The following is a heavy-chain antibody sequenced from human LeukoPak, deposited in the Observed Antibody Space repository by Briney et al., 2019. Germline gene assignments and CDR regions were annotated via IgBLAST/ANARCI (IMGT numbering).Heavy chain of an antibody. CDR3: ARESLNGLEDY. J-gene: IGHJ4*02. Sequence: GASVKVSCKASGYTFTSYGINWVRQAPGQGFEWMGWISAYNGNTNYAQKLQGRVTMTTDTSTSTAYMELRSLRSDDTAVYYCARESLNGLEDYWGQGTLVTVSS. D-gene: IGHD1-1*01. CDR1: GYTFTSYG. V-gene: IGHV1-18*01. CDR2: ISAYNGNT.